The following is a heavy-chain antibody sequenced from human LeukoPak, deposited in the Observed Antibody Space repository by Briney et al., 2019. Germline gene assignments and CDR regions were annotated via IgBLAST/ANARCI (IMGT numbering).Heavy chain of an antibody. Sequence: GESLKISCKGSGYSFTSYWIGWVRQMPGKGLEWMGIIYPGDSDTRYSPSFQGQVTISADKSISTAYLQWSSLKASDTAMYYCARITIFEPNPYYYYGMDVWGQGTTVTVSS. V-gene: IGHV5-51*01. D-gene: IGHD3-3*01. J-gene: IGHJ6*02. CDR1: GYSFTSYW. CDR3: ARITIFEPNPYYYYGMDV. CDR2: IYPGDSDT.